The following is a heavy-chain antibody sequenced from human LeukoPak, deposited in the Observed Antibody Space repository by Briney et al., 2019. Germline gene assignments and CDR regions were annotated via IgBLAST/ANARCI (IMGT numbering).Heavy chain of an antibody. Sequence: PGGSLRLSCAASGLTISSYWMHWVRHAPGKGLVWVSRIHSDGSSRSYADSVKGRFTISRDNAKNTLYLQMNSLRVEDTAVYYCAKGGTTVVDYWGRGTLVTVSS. D-gene: IGHD4-23*01. J-gene: IGHJ4*02. CDR3: AKGGTTVVDY. CDR1: GLTISSYW. CDR2: IHSDGSSR. V-gene: IGHV3-74*01.